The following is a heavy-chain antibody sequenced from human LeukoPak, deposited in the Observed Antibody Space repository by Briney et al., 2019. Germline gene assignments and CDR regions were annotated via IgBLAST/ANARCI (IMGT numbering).Heavy chain of an antibody. CDR3: ARGVLLVPAAARNWFDP. D-gene: IGHD2-2*01. J-gene: IGHJ5*02. V-gene: IGHV4-61*02. Sequence: PSETLSLTCTVSGGSISSGSYSWSWIRQPARKGLEWIGRIYTSGSTKYNPSLNSRVTISLDTSKNQFSLKLCSVTAADTAVYYCARGVLLVPAAARNWFDPWGQGTLVTVSS. CDR1: GGSISSGSYS. CDR2: IYTSGST.